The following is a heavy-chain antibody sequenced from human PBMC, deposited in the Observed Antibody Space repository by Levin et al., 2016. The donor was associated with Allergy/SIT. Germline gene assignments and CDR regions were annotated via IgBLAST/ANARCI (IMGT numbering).Heavy chain of an antibody. D-gene: IGHD2-15*01. CDR2: ISGSGGST. CDR1: GFTFSSYA. CDR3: AKDQTVGVWYYGMDV. V-gene: IGHV3-23*01. J-gene: IGHJ6*02. Sequence: GGSLRLSCAASGFTFSSYAMSWVRQAPGKGLEWVSAISGSGGSTYYADSVKGRFTISRDNSKNTLYLQMNSLRAEDTAVYYCAKDQTVGVWYYGMDVWGQGTTVTVSS.